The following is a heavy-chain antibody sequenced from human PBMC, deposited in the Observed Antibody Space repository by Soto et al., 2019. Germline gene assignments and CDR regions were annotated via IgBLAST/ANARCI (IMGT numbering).Heavy chain of an antibody. CDR1: GGSISSSNW. Sequence: PSETLSLTCAVSGGSISSSNWWSWVRQPPGKGLEWIGEIYHSGSTNYNPSLKSRVTISVDKSKNQFSLKLSSVTAADTAVYYSARLHSGSIADRPEPSRNFDYWGQGTLVTVSS. V-gene: IGHV4-4*02. CDR3: ARLHSGSIADRPEPSRNFDY. D-gene: IGHD6-6*01. J-gene: IGHJ4*02. CDR2: IYHSGST.